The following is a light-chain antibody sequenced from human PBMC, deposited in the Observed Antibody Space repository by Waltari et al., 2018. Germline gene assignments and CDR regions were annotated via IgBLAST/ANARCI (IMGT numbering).Light chain of an antibody. CDR1: QSVGGT. Sequence: IVLTQSPGTLSLSPGERATLSCRASQSVGGTLAWYQQKPGQAPRLLMYGAYIRAPGTPDRFSGTGSGTDFSLTISRLEPEDFAVYYCQHYVRLPATFGQGTKVEIK. V-gene: IGKV3-20*01. J-gene: IGKJ1*01. CDR3: QHYVRLPAT. CDR2: GAY.